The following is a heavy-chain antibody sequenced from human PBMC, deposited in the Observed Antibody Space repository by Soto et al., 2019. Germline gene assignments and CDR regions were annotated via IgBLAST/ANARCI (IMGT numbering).Heavy chain of an antibody. CDR1: GGSFSGYY. J-gene: IGHJ6*02. CDR3: ARYGGLRASYSSGWYGGWRYYYGMDV. CDR2: INHSGST. D-gene: IGHD6-19*01. Sequence: QVQLQQWGAGLLKPSETLSLTCAVYGGSFSGYYWSWIRQPPGKGLEWIGEINHSGSTNYNPSLKSRVPISVDTSKNQFSLKLSSVTAADTAVYYCARYGGLRASYSSGWYGGWRYYYGMDVWGQGTTVTVSS. V-gene: IGHV4-34*01.